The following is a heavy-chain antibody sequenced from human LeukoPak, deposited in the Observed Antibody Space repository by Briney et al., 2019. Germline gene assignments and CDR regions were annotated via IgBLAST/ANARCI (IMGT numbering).Heavy chain of an antibody. Sequence: GRSLRLSCAASGFTFSSYGMHWVRQAPGKGLEWVAVISYDGSNKYYADSVKGRFTISRDNSKNTLYLQMNSLRAEDTAVYYCAKPVGSFDAFDIWGQGTMVTVSS. D-gene: IGHD6-13*01. J-gene: IGHJ3*02. CDR1: GFTFSSYG. V-gene: IGHV3-30*18. CDR3: AKPVGSFDAFDI. CDR2: ISYDGSNK.